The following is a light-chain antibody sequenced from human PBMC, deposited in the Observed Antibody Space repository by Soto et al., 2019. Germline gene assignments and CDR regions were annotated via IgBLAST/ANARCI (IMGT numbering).Light chain of an antibody. CDR2: GAS. Sequence: EIVLTQSPGTLSSSPGGPATLSCRASQSVTDNYLAWYQQKRGQAPRLLIWGASIRAADLPDRFSGGGSGTDFTLTISRLEAEDVAIYYCHQYGSSPGSFGQGTKVEIK. CDR3: HQYGSSPGS. V-gene: IGKV3-20*01. CDR1: QSVTDNY. J-gene: IGKJ1*01.